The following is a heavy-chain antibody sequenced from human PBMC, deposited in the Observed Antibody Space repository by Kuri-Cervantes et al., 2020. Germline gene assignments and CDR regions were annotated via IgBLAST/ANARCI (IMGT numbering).Heavy chain of an antibody. D-gene: IGHD5-18*01. V-gene: IGHV3-15*01. CDR2: INSKTDGGTT. CDR1: GFTFSNAW. CDR3: ARVQGDTAIEFDY. J-gene: IGHJ4*02. Sequence: GGSLRLSCAASGFTFSNAWMSWVRQAPGKGLEWVGRINSKTDGGTTDYAAPVKGRFTISRDDSKNTLYLQMNSLRDEDTAVYYCARVQGDTAIEFDYWGQGTLVTVSS.